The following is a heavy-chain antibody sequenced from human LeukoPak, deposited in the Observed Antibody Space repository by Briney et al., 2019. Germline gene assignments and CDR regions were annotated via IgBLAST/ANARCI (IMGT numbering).Heavy chain of an antibody. CDR1: GGSISSYY. J-gene: IGHJ4*02. Sequence: SETLSLTCTVSGGSISSYYWSWIRQPSGKGLEWIGYIYYSGSTNYNPSLKSRVTISVDTSKNQFSLKLSSVTAADTAVYYCARQLSHPIYYGSGSSRTSIDYWGQETLVTASS. CDR3: ARQLSHPIYYGSGSSRTSIDY. V-gene: IGHV4-59*08. D-gene: IGHD3-10*01. CDR2: IYYSGST.